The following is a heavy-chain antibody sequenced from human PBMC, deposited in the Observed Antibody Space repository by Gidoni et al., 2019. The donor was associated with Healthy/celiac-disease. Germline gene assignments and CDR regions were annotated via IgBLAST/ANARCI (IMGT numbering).Heavy chain of an antibody. D-gene: IGHD1-26*01. CDR1: GFTVSSYG. V-gene: IGHV3-30*18. CDR3: AKGGYSGSYYSWGYYYGMDV. Sequence: QVQLVESGGGVVQPVRSLSPSCAAAGFTVSSYGMHRFSQARGKGLEWVAVITYDGSNKYYADSVKGRLTISRDNSKNTLYLQMNSLRAEDTAVYYCAKGGYSGSYYSWGYYYGMDVWGQGTTVTVSS. J-gene: IGHJ6*02. CDR2: ITYDGSNK.